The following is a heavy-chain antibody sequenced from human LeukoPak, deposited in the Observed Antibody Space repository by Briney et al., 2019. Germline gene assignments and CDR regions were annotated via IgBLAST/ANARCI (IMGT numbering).Heavy chain of an antibody. Sequence: GGSLRLSCAASGFTVSSNYMNWVRQAPGKGLEWVSVIYSGGSTYYADSVKGRFTISRDNSKNTLYLQMNNLRAEDTAVYYCVREDSYDSSGYFVYWGQGTLVTVTS. CDR1: GFTVSSNY. CDR3: VREDSYDSSGYFVY. D-gene: IGHD3-22*01. J-gene: IGHJ4*02. V-gene: IGHV3-53*01. CDR2: IYSGGST.